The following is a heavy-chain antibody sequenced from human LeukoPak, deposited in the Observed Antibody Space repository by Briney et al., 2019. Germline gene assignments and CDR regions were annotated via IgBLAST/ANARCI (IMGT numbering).Heavy chain of an antibody. Sequence: PSETLSLTCTVSGGSISSYYWSWIRQPPGKGLEWIGYIYYSGSTNYNPSLKSRVTISVDTSKNQSSLKLSSVTAADTAVYYCASGQLLSNFDYWGQGTLVTVSS. V-gene: IGHV4-59*01. J-gene: IGHJ4*02. CDR1: GGSISSYY. CDR3: ASGQLLSNFDY. D-gene: IGHD3-10*01. CDR2: IYYSGST.